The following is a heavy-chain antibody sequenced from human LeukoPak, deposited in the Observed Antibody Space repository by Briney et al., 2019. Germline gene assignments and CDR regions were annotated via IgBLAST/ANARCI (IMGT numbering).Heavy chain of an antibody. Sequence: PSETLSLTCTVSGGSISSGGYYWSWIRQHPGKGLEWIGYIYYSGSTYYNPSLKSRVTISVDTSKNQFSLKLNSVTAADTAVYYCARGRVSGRLRFLEWLPYLDYWGQGTLVTVSS. V-gene: IGHV4-31*03. CDR1: GGSISSGGYY. J-gene: IGHJ4*02. CDR3: ARGRVSGRLRFLEWLPYLDY. CDR2: IYYSGST. D-gene: IGHD3-3*01.